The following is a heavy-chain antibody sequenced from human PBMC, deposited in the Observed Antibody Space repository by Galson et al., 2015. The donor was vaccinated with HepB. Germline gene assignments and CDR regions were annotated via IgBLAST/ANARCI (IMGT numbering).Heavy chain of an antibody. J-gene: IGHJ4*02. V-gene: IGHV4-34*01. D-gene: IGHD5-18*01. CDR3: ARGPNKNTAMAYFDY. Sequence: LTCAVYGGSFSGYYWSWIRQPPGKGLEWIGEINHRGSTNYNPSLKSRVTILVDTSKNQFSLKLSSVTAADAAVYYCARGPNKNTAMAYFDYWGQGTLVTVSS. CDR2: INHRGST. CDR1: GGSFSGYY.